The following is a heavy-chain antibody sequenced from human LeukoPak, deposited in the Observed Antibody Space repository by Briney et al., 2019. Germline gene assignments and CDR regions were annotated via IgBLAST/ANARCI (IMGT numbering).Heavy chain of an antibody. CDR3: AKGACSGGSCYSDY. V-gene: IGHV3-7*03. J-gene: IGHJ4*02. CDR2: INHNGNVN. Sequence: QPGGSLRLSCAASGFTFSSYWMNWARQAPGRGLEWVASINHNGNVNYYADSVKGRFTISRDNAKNSLYLQLSSLRAEDTALYYCAKGACSGGSCYSDYWGQGTLVTVSS. D-gene: IGHD2-15*01. CDR1: GFTFSSYW.